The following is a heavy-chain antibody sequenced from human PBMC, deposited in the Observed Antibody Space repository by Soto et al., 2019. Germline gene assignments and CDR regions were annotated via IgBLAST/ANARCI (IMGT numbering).Heavy chain of an antibody. Sequence: LRLSCAASGFTFSNYGMHWVRQAPGKGLEWVAVIWYDGNNKYYADSVKGRFTISRGNSNNTLYVQMTSLRAEDTAVYYCARGLHSLFDYWGQGTLVTVSS. CDR3: ARGLHSLFDY. V-gene: IGHV3-33*01. CDR1: GFTFSNYG. CDR2: IWYDGNNK. D-gene: IGHD2-21*01. J-gene: IGHJ4*02.